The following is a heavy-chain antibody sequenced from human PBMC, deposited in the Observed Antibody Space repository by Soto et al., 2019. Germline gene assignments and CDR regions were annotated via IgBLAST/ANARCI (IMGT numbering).Heavy chain of an antibody. J-gene: IGHJ4*01. CDR3: ARGGGTYYGSVNYAFDY. CDR2: ILPISGTI. D-gene: IGHD3-10*01. Sequence: ASVKVSCKASGPTFSNYPMSWVRQAPGQGLEWMGGILPISGTIHLAQKFQGRVTMTADESTSTVYMELSSLRSDDTAVYYCARGGGTYYGSVNYAFDYWGQGNLVTVSS. V-gene: IGHV1-69*13. CDR1: GPTFSNYP.